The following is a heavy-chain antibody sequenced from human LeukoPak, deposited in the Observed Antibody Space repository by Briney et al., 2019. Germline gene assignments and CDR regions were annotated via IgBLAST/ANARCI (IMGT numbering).Heavy chain of an antibody. J-gene: IGHJ4*02. D-gene: IGHD6-13*01. V-gene: IGHV1-69*05. CDR2: IIPIFGTA. CDR3: ASYSSSWEPFFDY. CDR1: GGTFSSYA. Sequence: VASVKVCCKASGGTFSSYAISWVRQAAGQGLEWMGGIIPIFGTANYAQKFQGRVTITTDESTSTAYMELSSLRSEDTAVYYCASYSSSWEPFFDYWGQGTLATVSS.